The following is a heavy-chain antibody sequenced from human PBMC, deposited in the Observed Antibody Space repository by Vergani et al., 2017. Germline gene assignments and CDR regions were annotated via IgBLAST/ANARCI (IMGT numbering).Heavy chain of an antibody. V-gene: IGHV3-9*02. CDR3: AKNLGTSSAGGWFDP. CDR2: ISWNSNSI. J-gene: IGHJ5*02. D-gene: IGHD6-6*01. Sequence: EVQLKESGGGLILPGRSLRLSCVASGFTSAGYAMHWVRQAPGKGLEWVSGISWNSNSIGYADSVKGRFTISRDNAKNSLYLQMNSLRAEDTALYYCAKNLGTSSAGGWFDPWGKGTLFTVSS. CDR1: GFTSAGYA.